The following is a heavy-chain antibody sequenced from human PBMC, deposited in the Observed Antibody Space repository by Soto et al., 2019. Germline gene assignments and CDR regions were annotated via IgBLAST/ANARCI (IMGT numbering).Heavy chain of an antibody. V-gene: IGHV4-34*01. J-gene: IGHJ3*02. D-gene: IGHD3-9*01. CDR3: ARGPTYYDILTGYYKGSGAFDI. CDR2: INHSGST. Sequence: QVQLQQWGAGLLKPSETLSLTCAVYGGSFSGYYWSWIRQPPGKGLEWIGEINHSGSTNYNPSLKSRVTLSVDTSKNQFSLKLSSVTAADTAVYYCARGPTYYDILTGYYKGSGAFDIWGQGTMVTVSS. CDR1: GGSFSGYY.